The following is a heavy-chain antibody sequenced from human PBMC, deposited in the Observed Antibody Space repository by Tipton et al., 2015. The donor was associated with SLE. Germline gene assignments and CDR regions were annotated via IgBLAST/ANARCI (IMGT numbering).Heavy chain of an antibody. J-gene: IGHJ4*01. CDR2: IYYSGST. D-gene: IGHD3-10*01. CDR3: ARDVYGWIHFSY. V-gene: IGHV4-59*01. Sequence: TLSLTCTVSGGSISSYYWSWIRQPPGKGLEWIGYIYYSGSTNYNPSLKSRVTISVDTSKNQFSLKLSSVTAADTAVYYCARDVYGWIHFSYWGHGTLVTVSS. CDR1: GGSISSYY.